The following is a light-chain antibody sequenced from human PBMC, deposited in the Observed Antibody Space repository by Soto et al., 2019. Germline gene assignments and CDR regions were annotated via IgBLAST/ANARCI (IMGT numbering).Light chain of an antibody. V-gene: IGLV2-14*01. CDR2: DVS. CDR1: SSDVGGYNY. CDR3: SSYTSSSTVV. J-gene: IGLJ2*01. Sequence: QSALTQPASVSGSTGQSITISCTGTSSDVGGYNYVSWYQQHPGKAPKLMIYDVSNRPSGVSNRFSGSKSGNTASLTISGLQAEEEADYYCSSYTSSSTVVFGGGTKLTVL.